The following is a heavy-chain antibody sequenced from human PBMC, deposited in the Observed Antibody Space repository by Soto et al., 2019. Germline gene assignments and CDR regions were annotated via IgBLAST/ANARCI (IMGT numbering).Heavy chain of an antibody. J-gene: IGHJ4*02. CDR2: ISTYNGNT. CDR1: GYTFTSYG. Sequence: QVQLVQSGAEVKKPGASVKVSCKASGYTFTSYGISWVRQAPGQGLEWMGWISTYNGNTNYAQKLQGRVTMTTDTSTSTGHVGVRIRSSAGTDVYYCARVVGIPDYWGQGTLVTVSS. CDR3: ARVVGIPDY. V-gene: IGHV1-18*04. D-gene: IGHD2-15*01.